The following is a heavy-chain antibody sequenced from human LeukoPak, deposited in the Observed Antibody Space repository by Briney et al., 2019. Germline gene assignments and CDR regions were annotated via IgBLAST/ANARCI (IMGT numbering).Heavy chain of an antibody. Sequence: SETLSLTCTVSGGSISSSSYWWGWIRQPPGKGLEWIANIYYSGSTNYNPSLKSRVTISVDTSKNQFSLKLSSVTAADTAVYYCARGRGYDFWSGYYPSNSPDAFDIWGQGTMVTVSS. CDR3: ARGRGYDFWSGYYPSNSPDAFDI. CDR2: IYYSGST. CDR1: GGSISSSSYW. J-gene: IGHJ3*02. D-gene: IGHD3-3*01. V-gene: IGHV4-39*07.